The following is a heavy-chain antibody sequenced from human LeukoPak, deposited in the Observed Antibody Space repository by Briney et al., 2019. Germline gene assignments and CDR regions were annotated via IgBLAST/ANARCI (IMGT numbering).Heavy chain of an antibody. CDR1: GGTFSSYA. J-gene: IGHJ4*02. D-gene: IGHD5-18*01. V-gene: IGHV1-2*02. CDR3: ARDMSTKIQLWSNY. CDR2: INPNSGGT. Sequence: ASVKVSCKASGGTFSSYAISWVRQAPGQGLEWMGWINPNSGGTNYAQKFQGRVTMTRDTSISTAYMELSRLRSDDTAVYYCARDMSTKIQLWSNYWGQGTLVTVSS.